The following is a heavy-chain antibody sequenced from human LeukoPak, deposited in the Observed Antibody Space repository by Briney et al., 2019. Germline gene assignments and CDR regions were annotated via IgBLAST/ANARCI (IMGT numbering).Heavy chain of an antibody. V-gene: IGHV3-7*01. CDR2: IKQDGSEK. D-gene: IGHD1-1*01. CDR3: ARDHRYGGLFDY. Sequence: GGSLRLSCAASGFTISGNWMSWVRQAPGKGLEWVANIKQDGSEKHYVDSVKGRFTMSRDNAKNSLYLQMNSLRAEDTAVYYCARDHRYGGLFDYWGQGTLVTVSS. CDR1: GFTISGNW. J-gene: IGHJ4*02.